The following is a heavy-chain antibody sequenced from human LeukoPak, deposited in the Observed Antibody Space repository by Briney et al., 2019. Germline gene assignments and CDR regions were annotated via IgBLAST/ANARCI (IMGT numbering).Heavy chain of an antibody. CDR3: TRGGSYFEK. Sequence: GGSLRLSCAGSGYDFKRYSMNWVRQAPGKGLEWISYITSSSSSIFYAASVRGRFTISRDNAMNSMYLQMNSLRDEDTAVYYCTRGGSYFEKWGQGSLVTVTS. J-gene: IGHJ4*02. D-gene: IGHD3-10*01. CDR1: GYDFKRYS. CDR2: ITSSSSSI. V-gene: IGHV3-48*02.